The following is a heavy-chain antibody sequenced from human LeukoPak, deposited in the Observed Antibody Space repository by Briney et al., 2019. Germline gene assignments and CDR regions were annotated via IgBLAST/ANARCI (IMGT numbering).Heavy chain of an antibody. CDR3: ARPGKVSGVYYYYMDV. Sequence: PSETLSLTCTVSGGSISSSSYYWAWIRQPPGKGLEWIGTISYSGSTYYNPSLKSRFTISVDTSKNQFSLKLCSVTAADTAVYYCARPGKVSGVYYYYMDVWGKGTTVTVSS. D-gene: IGHD3-10*01. J-gene: IGHJ6*03. V-gene: IGHV4-39*01. CDR2: ISYSGST. CDR1: GGSISSSSYY.